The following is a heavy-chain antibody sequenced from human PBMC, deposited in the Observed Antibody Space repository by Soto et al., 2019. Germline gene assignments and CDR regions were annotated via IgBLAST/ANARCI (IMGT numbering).Heavy chain of an antibody. CDR2: FDPEDGET. CDR3: AKYSSSWYAPHFDY. V-gene: IGHV1-24*01. J-gene: IGHJ4*02. Sequence: ASVKVSCKVSGYTLTELSMHWVRQAPGKGLEWMGGFDPEDGETIYAQKFQGRVTMTEDTSTDTAYMELSSLRSEDTAVYYCAKYSSSWYAPHFDYWGQGTLVTVSS. D-gene: IGHD6-13*01. CDR1: GYTLTELS.